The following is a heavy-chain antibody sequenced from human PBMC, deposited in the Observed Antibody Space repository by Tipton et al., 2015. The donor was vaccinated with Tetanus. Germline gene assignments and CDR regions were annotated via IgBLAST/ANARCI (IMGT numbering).Heavy chain of an antibody. Sequence: TLSLTCAVYGGSFSGYYWNWIRQPPGKGLEWIGEINYSGTTNYNPSLKSRVTISVDTSKNQFSLKLSSMTAADTAVVFCARSFGDVSGYKTDNWGQGTLVTVSP. CDR1: GGSFSGYY. J-gene: IGHJ4*02. CDR2: INYSGTT. D-gene: IGHD3-22*01. V-gene: IGHV4-34*01. CDR3: ARSFGDVSGYKTDN.